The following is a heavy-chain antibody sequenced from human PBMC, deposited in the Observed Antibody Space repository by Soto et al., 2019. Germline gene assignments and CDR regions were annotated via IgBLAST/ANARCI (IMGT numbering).Heavy chain of an antibody. CDR2: IYYGGST. J-gene: IGHJ6*02. CDR1: GGSISSGDYY. Sequence: SETLSLTCTVSGGSISSGDYYWSWIRQPPGKGLEWIGYIYYGGSTYYNPSLKSRVTISVDTSKNQFSLKLSSVTAADTAVYYCARAGYSSSSAASFGMDVWGQGTTVTVSS. CDR3: ARAGYSSSSAASFGMDV. V-gene: IGHV4-30-4*01. D-gene: IGHD6-6*01.